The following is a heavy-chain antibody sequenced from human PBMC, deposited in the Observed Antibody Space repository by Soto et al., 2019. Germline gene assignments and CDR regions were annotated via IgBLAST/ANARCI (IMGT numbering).Heavy chain of an antibody. Sequence: SETLSLTCAVYGGSFSGYYWSWIRQPPGKGLEWIGEINHSGSTNYNPSLKSRVTISVDTSKNQFSLKLSSVTAADTAVYYCARGFFTYYYGSGSWRYWGQGTLVTVSS. CDR1: GGSFSGYY. V-gene: IGHV4-34*01. CDR3: ARGFFTYYYGSGSWRY. D-gene: IGHD3-10*01. J-gene: IGHJ4*02. CDR2: INHSGST.